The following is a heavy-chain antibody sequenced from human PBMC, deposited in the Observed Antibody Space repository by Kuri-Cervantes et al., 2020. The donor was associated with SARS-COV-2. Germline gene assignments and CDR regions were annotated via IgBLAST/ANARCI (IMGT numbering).Heavy chain of an antibody. V-gene: IGHV3-30*02. D-gene: IGHD1-26*01. Sequence: GESLKISCAASGLTISNYGMHWVRQAPGKGLEWVAFIRYDGSKKDYVDSVKGRFTISRDNSKNTLYLQMNSLRAEDTAVYYCARDSGSQLDYWGQGTLVTDSS. CDR2: IRYDGSKK. J-gene: IGHJ4*02. CDR1: GLTISNYG. CDR3: ARDSGSQLDY.